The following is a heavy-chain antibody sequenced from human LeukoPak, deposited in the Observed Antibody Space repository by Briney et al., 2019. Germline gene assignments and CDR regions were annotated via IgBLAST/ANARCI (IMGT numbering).Heavy chain of an antibody. CDR2: ISYDGSNK. CDR3: ARHLNWGIAAADYYYYYYMDV. Sequence: PGGSLRLSCAASGFTFSSYGMHWVRQAPGKGLEWVAVISYDGSNKYYADSVKGRFTISRDNAKNSLYLQMNSLRAEDTAVYYCARHLNWGIAAADYYYYYYMDVWGKGTTVTVSS. J-gene: IGHJ6*03. V-gene: IGHV3-30*03. CDR1: GFTFSSYG. D-gene: IGHD6-13*01.